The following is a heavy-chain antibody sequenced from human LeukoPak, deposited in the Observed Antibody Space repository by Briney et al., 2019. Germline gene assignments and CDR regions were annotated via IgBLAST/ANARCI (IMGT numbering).Heavy chain of an antibody. Sequence: PSETLSLTCTVSGGSISNYYWSWIRQPAGKGLEWIGRISNSGSTNYNLVHKSRVTMSVDTSKKQFSVRLSSVTAADTAMYHCAREAGASSFRPLDCWGQGVLVSVSS. D-gene: IGHD1-26*01. CDR2: ISNSGST. CDR3: AREAGASSFRPLDC. J-gene: IGHJ4*02. CDR1: GGSISNYY. V-gene: IGHV4-4*07.